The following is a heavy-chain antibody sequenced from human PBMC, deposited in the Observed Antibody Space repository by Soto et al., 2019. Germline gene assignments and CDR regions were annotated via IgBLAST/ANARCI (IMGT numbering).Heavy chain of an antibody. V-gene: IGHV3-23*01. CDR2: ISSGDAFT. CDR3: AKDRQDSSFS. J-gene: IGHJ5*02. Sequence: EVHLLESGGGLVQPGGSLGLSCAASGFNFRNYAMSWVRQAPGKGLEWVSTISSGDAFTYYADSVKGRFTISRDYSKSTLYLQMNTLRAEDTAVYYCAKDRQDSSFSWGQGTLVTVSS. D-gene: IGHD6-19*01. CDR1: GFNFRNYA.